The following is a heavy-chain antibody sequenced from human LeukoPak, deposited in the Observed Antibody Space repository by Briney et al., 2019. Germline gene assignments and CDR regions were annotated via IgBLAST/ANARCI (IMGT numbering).Heavy chain of an antibody. CDR2: INPNSGGT. CDR1: GYSFTGYY. Sequence: GPSVKLSCSTSGYSFTGYYIHWMRQAPGQGLELMGWINPNSGGTNYAQNFQARVTMTRDTSISTAYMELSRLRSDDTAEYYCVRDAVSPWGEGTLVTVSS. CDR3: VRDAVSP. V-gene: IGHV1-2*02. J-gene: IGHJ5*02.